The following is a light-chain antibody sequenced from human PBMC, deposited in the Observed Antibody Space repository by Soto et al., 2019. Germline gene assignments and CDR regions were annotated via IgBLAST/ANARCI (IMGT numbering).Light chain of an antibody. Sequence: SPATLSVSPGERASFSCRASQSVSGNAAWYQQKPGQAPRLLIYGAYNRASGVPARFSAIGSGTEFTLTISGLQSEDSATYFCHQYQNWPYTFGQGTKVDIK. CDR3: HQYQNWPYT. V-gene: IGKV3-15*01. CDR2: GAY. CDR1: QSVSGN. J-gene: IGKJ2*01.